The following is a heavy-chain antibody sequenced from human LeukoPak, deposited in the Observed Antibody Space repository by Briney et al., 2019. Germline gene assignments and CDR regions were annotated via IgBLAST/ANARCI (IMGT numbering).Heavy chain of an antibody. CDR1: GYSFTTYW. Sequence: GESLKISCKGSGYSFTTYWIGWGRQMPGKGLEWMGIIYPGDSDTKYSPSFEGQVIISADKSISTAYLQWSSLKASDTAMYYCASHELYCSGGSCRDYWGQGTLVTVSS. D-gene: IGHD2-15*01. V-gene: IGHV5-51*01. J-gene: IGHJ4*02. CDR2: IYPGDSDT. CDR3: ASHELYCSGGSCRDY.